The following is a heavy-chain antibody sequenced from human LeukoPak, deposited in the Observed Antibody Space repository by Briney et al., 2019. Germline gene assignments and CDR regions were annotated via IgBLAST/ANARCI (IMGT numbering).Heavy chain of an antibody. CDR2: ISYDGSNK. V-gene: IGHV3-30-3*01. CDR3: ARSYYYDRKSGYFDY. CDR1: GFTFSSYA. Sequence: PGRSLRLSCAASGFTFSSYAMHWVRQAPGKGLEWVAVISYDGSNKYYADSVKGRFTTSRDNSKNTLYLQMNSLRAEDTAVYYCARSYYYDRKSGYFDYWGQGTLVTVSS. J-gene: IGHJ4*02. D-gene: IGHD3-22*01.